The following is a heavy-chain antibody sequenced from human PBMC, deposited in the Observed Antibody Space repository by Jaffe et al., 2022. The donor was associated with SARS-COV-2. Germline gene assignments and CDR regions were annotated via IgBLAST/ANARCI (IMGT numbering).Heavy chain of an antibody. D-gene: IGHD4-17*01. CDR3: ARDTNFYGDYDDSGYYYMDV. V-gene: IGHV3-48*01. CDR1: GFTFSSYS. Sequence: EVQLVESGGGLVQPGGSLRLSCAASGFTFSSYSMNWVRQAPGKGLEWVSYISSSSSTIYYADSVKGRFTISRDNAKNSLYLQMNSLRAEDTAVYYCARDTNFYGDYDDSGYYYMDVWGKGTTVTVSS. J-gene: IGHJ6*03. CDR2: ISSSSSTI.